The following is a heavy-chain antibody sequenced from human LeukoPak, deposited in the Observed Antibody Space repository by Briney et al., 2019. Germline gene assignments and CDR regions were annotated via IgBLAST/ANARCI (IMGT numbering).Heavy chain of an antibody. Sequence: PSETLSLTCTVSGGSISSYYWSWIRQPPGKGLEWIGSIYYSGSTNYNPSLKSRVTISVDTSKNQFSLKLSSVTAADTAVYYCARDWGFNWNDPNGMDVWGQGTTVTVSS. J-gene: IGHJ6*02. V-gene: IGHV4-59*01. CDR1: GGSISSYY. D-gene: IGHD1-20*01. CDR3: ARDWGFNWNDPNGMDV. CDR2: IYYSGST.